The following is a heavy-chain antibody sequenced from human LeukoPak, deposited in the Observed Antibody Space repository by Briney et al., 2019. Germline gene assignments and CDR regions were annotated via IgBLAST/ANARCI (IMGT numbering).Heavy chain of an antibody. V-gene: IGHV1-8*01. CDR3: ARVKWELSIYYYYYYMDV. CDR1: GYTFTSYD. CDR2: MNPNSGNT. J-gene: IGHJ6*03. Sequence: GASVKVSCKASGYTFTSYDINWVRQATGQGLEWMGWMNPNSGNTGYAQKFQGRVTMTRNTSISTAYMELSSLRSEDTAVYYCARVKWELSIYYYYYYMDVWGKGTTVTVSS. D-gene: IGHD1-26*01.